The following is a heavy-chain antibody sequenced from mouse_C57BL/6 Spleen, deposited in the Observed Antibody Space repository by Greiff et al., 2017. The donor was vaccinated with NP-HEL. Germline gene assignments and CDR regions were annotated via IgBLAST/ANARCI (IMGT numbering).Heavy chain of an antibody. V-gene: IGHV5-4*01. CDR1: GFTFSSYA. CDR2: ISDGGSYT. CDR3: ARGTTVVAKGYFDV. J-gene: IGHJ1*03. D-gene: IGHD1-1*01. Sequence: EVQRVESGGGLVKPGGSLKLSCAASGFTFSSYAMSWVRQTPEKRLEWVATISDGGSYTYYPDNVKGRFTISRDNAKNNLYLQMSHLKSEDTAMYYCARGTTVVAKGYFDVWGTGTTVTVSS.